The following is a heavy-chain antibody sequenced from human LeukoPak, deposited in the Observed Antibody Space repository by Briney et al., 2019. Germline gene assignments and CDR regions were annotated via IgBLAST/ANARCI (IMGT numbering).Heavy chain of an antibody. J-gene: IGHJ6*01. V-gene: IGHV4-59*01. D-gene: IGHD3-10*01. CDR2: IYYSGST. CDR3: ARDWGEYYYGSGSYYNGSYYYYGMDV. CDR1: GGSISSYY. Sequence: RSETLSLTCTVSGGSISSYYWSWIRQLPGKGLEWIGYIYYSGSTNYNPSLKSRVTISVDTSKNQFSLELRSVTAEDTAVYYCARDWGEYYYGSGSYYNGSYYYYGMDVWGQGTTVTVCS.